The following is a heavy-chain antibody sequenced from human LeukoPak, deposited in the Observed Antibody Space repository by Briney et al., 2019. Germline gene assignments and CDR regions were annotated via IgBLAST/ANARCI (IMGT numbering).Heavy chain of an antibody. Sequence: GRSLRLSCAASGFTFSSCAMHWVRQAPGKGLEWVAVISYDGSNKYYADSVKGRFTISRDNAKNSLYLQMNSLRVEDTAVYYCASYTPVPGTRGLQYWGQGALVTVSS. J-gene: IGHJ4*02. D-gene: IGHD6-19*01. CDR1: GFTFSSCA. CDR3: ASYTPVPGTRGLQY. V-gene: IGHV3-30-3*01. CDR2: ISYDGSNK.